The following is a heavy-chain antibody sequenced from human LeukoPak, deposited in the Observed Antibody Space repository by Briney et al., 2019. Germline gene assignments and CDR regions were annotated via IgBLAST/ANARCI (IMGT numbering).Heavy chain of an antibody. Sequence: GASVKVSCKASGYTFTSYGISWVRQAPGQGLEWMGWISAYNGNTNYAQKLQGRVTMTTDTSTSTANMELRSLRSDDTAVYYCATFGSSSYYYYYGMDVWGQGTTVTVSS. CDR3: ATFGSSSYYYYYGMDV. J-gene: IGHJ6*02. D-gene: IGHD6-6*01. V-gene: IGHV1-18*01. CDR2: ISAYNGNT. CDR1: GYTFTSYG.